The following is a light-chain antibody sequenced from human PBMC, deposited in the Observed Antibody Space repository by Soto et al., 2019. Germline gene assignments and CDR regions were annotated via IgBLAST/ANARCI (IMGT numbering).Light chain of an antibody. J-gene: IGLJ3*02. CDR1: SSDVGDYNY. CDR3: SSYAGGNTFL. V-gene: IGLV2-8*01. Sequence: QSVLTQPPSASGSPGQSVTISCTGTSSDVGDYNYVSWYQQHPGKAPKLIIYEVNKRPSGVPDRFSGSKAGNTASLTVSGLQVEDEADYYCSSYAGGNTFLFGGGTQLTVL. CDR2: EVN.